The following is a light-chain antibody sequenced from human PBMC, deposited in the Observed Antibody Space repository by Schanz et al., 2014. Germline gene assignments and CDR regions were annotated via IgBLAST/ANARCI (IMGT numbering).Light chain of an antibody. V-gene: IGKV4-1*01. CDR3: QQYYSLPLT. CDR1: QSVLYTSNSKNY. Sequence: DIVMTQSPDSLPVSLGERATIHCKSSQSVLYTSNSKNYLAWYQHKPGQPPKLLISWASTRESGVPDRFTGSGSGTDFTLTISSLQAEDVAVYYCQQYYSLPLTFGGGTKVEIK. J-gene: IGKJ4*01. CDR2: WAS.